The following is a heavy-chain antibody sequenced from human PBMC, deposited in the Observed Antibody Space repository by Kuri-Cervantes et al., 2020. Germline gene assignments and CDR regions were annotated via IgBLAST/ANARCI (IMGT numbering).Heavy chain of an antibody. V-gene: IGHV5-51*01. J-gene: IGHJ4*02. CDR1: GYSFTGYW. CDR3: ARYYDNSGSDY. Sequence: GGSLRLSCKGSGYSFTGYWIAWVRQMPGKGLEWMGIIYPGDSDTRYNPSFQGQVTISADKSITTAYLQWSSLKASDTAMYYCARYYDNSGSDYWGQGTLVTVSS. D-gene: IGHD3-22*01. CDR2: IYPGDSDT.